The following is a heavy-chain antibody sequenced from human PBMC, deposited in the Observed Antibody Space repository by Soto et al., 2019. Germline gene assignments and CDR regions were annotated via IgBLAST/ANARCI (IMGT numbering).Heavy chain of an antibody. CDR2: IYHSGST. V-gene: IGHV4-30-2*01. CDR3: ARGQVVAAQH. D-gene: IGHD2-15*01. CDR1: GGSISSGGYS. Sequence: SETLSLTCAVSGGSISSGGYSWSWIRQPPGKGLEWIGYIYHSGSTYYNPSLKGRVTISVDRSKNQFSLKLSSVTAADTAVYYCARGQVVAAQHWGQGTLVTVSS. J-gene: IGHJ4*02.